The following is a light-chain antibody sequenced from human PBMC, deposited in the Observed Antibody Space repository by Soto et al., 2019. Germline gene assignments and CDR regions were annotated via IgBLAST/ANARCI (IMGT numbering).Light chain of an antibody. CDR2: AAS. CDR3: QQNDSFPRT. V-gene: IGKV1-12*01. Sequence: DIQMTQSPSSVSASVGDRATITCRASQSVSRWLAWYQQKPGKAPRLLIYAASTLQSGVPSRFSGSGSGIDFILTITILQAEDVVTYYCQQNDSFPRTFGQGTKVEIK. J-gene: IGKJ1*01. CDR1: QSVSRW.